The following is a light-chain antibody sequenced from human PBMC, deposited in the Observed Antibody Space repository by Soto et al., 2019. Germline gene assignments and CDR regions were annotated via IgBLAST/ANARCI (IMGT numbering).Light chain of an antibody. J-gene: IGLJ3*02. CDR3: NSYTSGSTWV. Sequence: QSALTQPASVSGSPGQSITISCTGTSSDVGGYNYVSWFQHHPGKAPKLIIYDVSNRPSGVSNPFSGSKSGSTASLTISGLQADDEADYYCNSYTSGSTWVFGGGTKLTVL. V-gene: IGLV2-14*03. CDR1: SSDVGGYNY. CDR2: DVS.